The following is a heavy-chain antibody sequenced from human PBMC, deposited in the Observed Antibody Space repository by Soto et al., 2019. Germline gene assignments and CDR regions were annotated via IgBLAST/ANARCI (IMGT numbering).Heavy chain of an antibody. J-gene: IGHJ6*02. D-gene: IGHD3-22*01. Sequence: QVQLQESGPGLVKASGTLSLTCAVSGASFTTGHWWTWVRQSPGKGLEWIGEIYQSGITNYNPSLSSRLTISMDKSKNPFSLKLTSVTAADTALYYCARGLSFSDSTGNDRIYFYYGLDVWGQGTTVTISS. CDR2: IYQSGIT. CDR3: ARGLSFSDSTGNDRIYFYYGLDV. V-gene: IGHV4-4*02. CDR1: GASFTTGHW.